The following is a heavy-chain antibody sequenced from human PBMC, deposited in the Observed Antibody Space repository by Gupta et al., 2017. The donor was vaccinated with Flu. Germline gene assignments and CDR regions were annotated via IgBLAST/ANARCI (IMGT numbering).Heavy chain of an antibody. D-gene: IGHD6-19*01. CDR2: SSSSSSYI. CDR1: GFPSNTYV. Sequence: VQLVESGGGLVKPGGSLRPSCAASGFPSNTYVMNWVRQAPGKGLEWVSSSSSSSSYIYYADSGKGRFTISRHNAKNSLYLQMNSLRAEDTAVYYCARAWDVTVAGTFDYWGQGTLVTVSS. CDR3: ARAWDVTVAGTFDY. J-gene: IGHJ4*02. V-gene: IGHV3-21*01.